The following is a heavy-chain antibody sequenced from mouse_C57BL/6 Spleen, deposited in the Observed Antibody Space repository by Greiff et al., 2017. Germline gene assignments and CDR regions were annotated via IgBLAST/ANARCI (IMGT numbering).Heavy chain of an antibody. J-gene: IGHJ4*01. CDR2: IYPRSGNT. D-gene: IGHD1-1*01. Sequence: QVQLKESGAELARPGASVKLSCKASGYTFTSYGISWVKQRTGQGLEWIGEIYPRSGNTYYNEKFKGKATLTADKSSSTAYMELRSLTSEDSAVYFRARYYGSAMDYWGQGTSVTVSS. CDR3: ARYYGSAMDY. CDR1: GYTFTSYG. V-gene: IGHV1-81*01.